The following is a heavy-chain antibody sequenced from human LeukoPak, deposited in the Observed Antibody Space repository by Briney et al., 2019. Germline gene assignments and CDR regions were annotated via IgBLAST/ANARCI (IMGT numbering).Heavy chain of an antibody. CDR2: ISYLGST. J-gene: IGHJ4*02. Sequence: SETLSLTCTVSGGALTSYYWSWIRQPPGKGLEWIGYISYLGSTNYNPSLKSRVTMSLDRSKNQVSLRVASMTAADTAVYYCARAFRGTCFDYWGLGTLITVFS. D-gene: IGHD2/OR15-2a*01. CDR1: GGALTSYY. CDR3: ARAFRGTCFDY. V-gene: IGHV4-59*01.